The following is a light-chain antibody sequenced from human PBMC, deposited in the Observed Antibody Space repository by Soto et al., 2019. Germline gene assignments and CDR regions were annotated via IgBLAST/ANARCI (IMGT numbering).Light chain of an antibody. CDR3: AAWDDSLTGVV. V-gene: IGLV1-44*01. J-gene: IGLJ2*01. Sequence: QSVLTQPPSASGTPGQRVTMSCSGTSSNIGSSAVSWYQQLPGTAPKLLIYSSNQRPSGVPDRFSGSKTGTSASLAISGLQSEDEADYYCAAWDDSLTGVVFGGGTQRPS. CDR1: SSNIGSSA. CDR2: SSN.